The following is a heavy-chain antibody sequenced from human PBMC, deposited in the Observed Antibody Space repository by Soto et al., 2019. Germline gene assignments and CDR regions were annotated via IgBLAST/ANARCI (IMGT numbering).Heavy chain of an antibody. CDR1: GFTFSSYG. J-gene: IGHJ4*02. D-gene: IGHD6-13*01. CDR3: AKTGYSSSWYVSGPDY. Sequence: PGGSLRLSCAASGFTFSSYGMHWVRQAPGKGLEWVADISYDGSSKYYADSVKGRFTISRDNSKNTLYLQMNSLRAEDTAVYYCAKTGYSSSWYVSGPDYWGQGTLVTVSS. V-gene: IGHV3-30*18. CDR2: ISYDGSSK.